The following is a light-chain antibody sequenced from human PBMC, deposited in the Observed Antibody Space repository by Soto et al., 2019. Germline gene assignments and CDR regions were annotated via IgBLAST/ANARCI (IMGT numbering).Light chain of an antibody. CDR3: QQYNNWPPIT. J-gene: IGKJ5*01. Sequence: EIVMTQSPATLSVSQGEKSTLXXRASQSVSNNLAWFQQKPGQVPRLVXYGASNRATGVSARFSGSGSGTEFTLTISSLQSEDFAVYYCQQYNNWPPITFGQGTRLEI. CDR2: GAS. V-gene: IGKV3-15*01. CDR1: QSVSNN.